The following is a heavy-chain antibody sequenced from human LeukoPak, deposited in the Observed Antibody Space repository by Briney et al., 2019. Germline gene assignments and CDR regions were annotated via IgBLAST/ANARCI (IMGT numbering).Heavy chain of an antibody. CDR3: SRAVALYFDY. V-gene: IGHV4-59*01. Sequence: SETLSLTCTVSGGSISSYYWSWIRQPPGKGLEWIGYIYYSGSTNYNPSLKSRVTISLDTSKNQFSLKLSSATAADTAVYYCSRAVALYFDYWGQGTLVTVSS. J-gene: IGHJ4*02. CDR2: IYYSGST. CDR1: GGSISSYY. D-gene: IGHD6-19*01.